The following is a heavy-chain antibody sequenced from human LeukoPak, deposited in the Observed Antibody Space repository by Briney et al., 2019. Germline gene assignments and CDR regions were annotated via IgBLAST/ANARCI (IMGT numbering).Heavy chain of an antibody. V-gene: IGHV4-59*01. CDR2: MQSTGIS. CDR1: GDSISTYH. Sequence: PPETLSLTCSVSGDSISTYHWNWIRKPQGKGLEWIGYMQSTGISKYNPSLKSRVNIFVDTSKNQFVLNLRSVTAADTAVYYCARDKRHSYGRYFDPWGQGMLVTVSS. D-gene: IGHD5-18*01. CDR3: ARDKRHSYGRYFDP. J-gene: IGHJ4*02.